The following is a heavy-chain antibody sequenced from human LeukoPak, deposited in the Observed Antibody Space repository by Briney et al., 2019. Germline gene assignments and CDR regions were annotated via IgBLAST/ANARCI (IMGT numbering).Heavy chain of an antibody. CDR2: IYTSGST. J-gene: IGHJ4*02. Sequence: PSQTLSLTCTVSGGAISSGGYYWSCIRQPAGKGLEWIGRIYTSGSTNYNPSLKSRVTISLDTSKNQFSLRLSSVTAADTAVYYCARVTGYMIEDYFDYWGQGTLVTVSS. CDR3: ARVTGYMIEDYFDY. D-gene: IGHD3-22*01. V-gene: IGHV4-61*02. CDR1: GGAISSGGYY.